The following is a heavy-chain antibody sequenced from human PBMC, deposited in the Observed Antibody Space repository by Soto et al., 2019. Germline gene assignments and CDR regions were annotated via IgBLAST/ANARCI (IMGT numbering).Heavy chain of an antibody. CDR3: ARDRETGSRLRFVGTYYCYYGMDV. Sequence: ASVKVSCKASGYTFTSYYMHWVRQAPGQGLEWMGWINPNSAGTNYAQKFQGRVTMTRNTSISTAYMELSRLRSDDTAVYYCARDRETGSRLRFVGTYYCYYGMDVWGQGTTVTVSS. J-gene: IGHJ6*02. CDR2: INPNSAGT. D-gene: IGHD3-3*01. CDR1: GYTFTSYY. V-gene: IGHV1-2*02.